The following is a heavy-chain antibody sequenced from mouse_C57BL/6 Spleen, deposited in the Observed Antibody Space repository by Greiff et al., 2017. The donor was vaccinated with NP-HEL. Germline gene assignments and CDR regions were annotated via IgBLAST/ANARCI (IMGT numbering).Heavy chain of an antibody. CDR3: ARDDYDVPFAY. D-gene: IGHD2-4*01. V-gene: IGHV3-1*01. CDR2: ISYSGST. J-gene: IGHJ3*01. Sequence: EVMLVESGPGMVKPSQSLSLTCTVTGYSITSGYDWHWIRHFPGNKLEWMGYISYSGSTNYNPSLKSRISITHDTSKNHFFLKLNSVTTEDTATYYCARDDYDVPFAYWGQGTLVTVSA. CDR1: GYSITSGYD.